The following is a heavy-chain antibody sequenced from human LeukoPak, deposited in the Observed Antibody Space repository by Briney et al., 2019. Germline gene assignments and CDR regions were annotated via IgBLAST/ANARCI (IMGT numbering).Heavy chain of an antibody. V-gene: IGHV1-24*01. CDR1: GYTLTELS. J-gene: IGHJ4*02. CDR2: LDPEDGET. CDR3: ATRSPYSSSWSFHFDY. Sequence: GASVEVSCKVSGYTLTELSMHWVRQAPGKGLEWMGGLDPEDGETIYAQKFQGRVTMTEDTSTDTAYMELSSLRSEDTAVYYCATRSPYSSSWSFHFDYWGQGTLVTVSS. D-gene: IGHD6-13*01.